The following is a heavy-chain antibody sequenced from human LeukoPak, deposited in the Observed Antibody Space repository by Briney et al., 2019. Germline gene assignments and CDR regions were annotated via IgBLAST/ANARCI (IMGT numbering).Heavy chain of an antibody. V-gene: IGHV1-2*02. Sequence: GASVKVSCKASGYTFTGYYMHWVRQAPGQGLEWMGWINPNSGGTNYAQKFQGRVTMTRDTSISTAYMELSRLISDDTAVYYCARASELGYYYDSSGYFGYWGQGTLVTVSS. CDR1: GYTFTGYY. D-gene: IGHD3-22*01. CDR3: ARASELGYYYDSSGYFGY. J-gene: IGHJ4*02. CDR2: INPNSGGT.